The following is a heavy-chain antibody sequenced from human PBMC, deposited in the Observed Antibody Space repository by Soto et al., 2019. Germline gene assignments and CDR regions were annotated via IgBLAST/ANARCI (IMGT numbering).Heavy chain of an antibody. CDR2: ISDSGGST. J-gene: IGHJ3*02. CDR1: RFTFSRFT. D-gene: IGHD3-10*01. V-gene: IGHV3-23*01. CDR3: AKRRGFGELFSYAFDI. Sequence: EVQLLESGGGLVQPGGSLRLSCAASRFTFSRFTMSWVRQAPGKGLEWVSGISDSGGSTYYADSVKGRFTISRDNSKNTLYLQMNSLNADDTAVYYCAKRRGFGELFSYAFDIWGQGTMVTVSS.